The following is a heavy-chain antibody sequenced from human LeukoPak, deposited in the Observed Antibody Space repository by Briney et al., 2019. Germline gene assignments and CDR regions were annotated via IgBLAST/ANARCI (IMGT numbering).Heavy chain of an antibody. J-gene: IGHJ5*02. D-gene: IGHD2-21*02. CDR1: GFSFSNFG. CDR3: VVVTATSRLLTWFDP. CDR2: ISFGGSNK. Sequence: GGSLRLSCAASGFSFSNFGMHWVRQAPGKGLEWVAVISFGGSNKSYADSVKGRFTISRDNSKTTLFLQMHSLRPEDTAVYYCVVVTATSRLLTWFDPWGQGTLVTVSS. V-gene: IGHV3-30*03.